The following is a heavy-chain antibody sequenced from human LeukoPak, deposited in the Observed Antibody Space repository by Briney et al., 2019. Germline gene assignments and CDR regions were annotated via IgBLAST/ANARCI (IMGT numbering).Heavy chain of an antibody. CDR2: IYWDDDK. CDR3: AHRGYGSGEVYGMDV. Sequence: SGPTLVKPTQTLTLTCTFSGFSLSTSGVGVGWIRQPPGKALEWLALIYWDDDKRYSPSLKSRPTITKDTSKNQVVLTMTIMDPVDTATYYCAHRGYGSGEVYGMDVWGKGTTVTVSS. V-gene: IGHV2-5*02. D-gene: IGHD3-10*01. CDR1: GFSLSTSGVG. J-gene: IGHJ6*04.